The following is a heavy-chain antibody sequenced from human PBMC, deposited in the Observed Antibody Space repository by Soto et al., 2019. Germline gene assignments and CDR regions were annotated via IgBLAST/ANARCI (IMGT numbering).Heavy chain of an antibody. D-gene: IGHD2-8*01. CDR3: ARIMEEEAFAI. CDR1: GYTFTSYG. Sequence: QVQLVQSGAEVKKPGASVKVSCKASGYTFTSYGISWVRQAPGQGLEWMGWISAYNGNTTYAQKLQGRVTMTTDTATSPAYMELRSLRSNATAVDYCARIMEEEAFAIWGQGTMVTVSS. CDR2: ISAYNGNT. V-gene: IGHV1-18*01. J-gene: IGHJ3*02.